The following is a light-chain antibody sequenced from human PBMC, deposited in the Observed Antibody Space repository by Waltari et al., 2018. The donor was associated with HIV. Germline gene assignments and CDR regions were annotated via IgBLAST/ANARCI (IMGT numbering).Light chain of an antibody. CDR3: QQASSFPFT. CDR2: AAS. V-gene: IGKV1-12*02. Sequence: IQMTQSPSSVSASVGDRVTITCRASQDISSALGWYQHRPGKVPKLLISAASALHTGVPSRFSGSGSGTDFTLTIGSLQPEDFATYYCQQASSFPFTFGPGTKVEI. CDR1: QDISSA. J-gene: IGKJ3*01.